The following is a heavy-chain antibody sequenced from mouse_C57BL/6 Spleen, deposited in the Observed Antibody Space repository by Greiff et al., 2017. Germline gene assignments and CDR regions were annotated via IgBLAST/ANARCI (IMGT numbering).Heavy chain of an antibody. Sequence: VQLQQPGAELVRPGTSVKLSCKASGYTFTSYWMHWVKQRPGQGLEWIGVIDPSDSYTNYNQKFKGKATLTVDTSSSTAYMQLSSLTSEDSAVYYCARGGYDYDRGGYFDYWGQGTTLTVSS. V-gene: IGHV1-59*01. CDR1: GYTFTSYW. CDR3: ARGGYDYDRGGYFDY. D-gene: IGHD2-4*01. J-gene: IGHJ2*01. CDR2: IDPSDSYT.